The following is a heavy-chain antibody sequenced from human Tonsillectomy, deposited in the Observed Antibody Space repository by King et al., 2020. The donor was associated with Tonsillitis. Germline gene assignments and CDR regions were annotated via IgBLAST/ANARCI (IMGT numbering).Heavy chain of an antibody. V-gene: IGHV4-31*03. CDR2: IYNSENN. J-gene: IGHJ5*02. CDR3: ARYEGGVFDP. Sequence: QLQESGPGLVKPSQTLSLTCTVSGGAISGGAYYLSWIRQHPGNGQEWSGCIYNSENNYYNPSLKSRLTISLDTSKNQFSLRLSSATAADTAVYYCARYEGGVFDPWGQGTLVTVSS. D-gene: IGHD2-15*01. CDR1: GGAISGGAYY.